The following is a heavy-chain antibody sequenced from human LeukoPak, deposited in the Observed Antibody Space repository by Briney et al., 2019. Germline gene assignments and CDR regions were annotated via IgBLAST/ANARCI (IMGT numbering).Heavy chain of an antibody. J-gene: IGHJ4*02. CDR2: INHSGST. Sequence: SETLSLTCAVYGGSFSGYYWSWIRQPPGKGLEWIGEINHSGSTSYNPSLKSRVTISVDTSKNQFSLKLSSVTAADTAVYYCARCSVSGTGFDYWGQGTLVTVSS. V-gene: IGHV4-34*01. CDR3: ARCSVSGTGFDY. D-gene: IGHD1-1*01. CDR1: GGSFSGYY.